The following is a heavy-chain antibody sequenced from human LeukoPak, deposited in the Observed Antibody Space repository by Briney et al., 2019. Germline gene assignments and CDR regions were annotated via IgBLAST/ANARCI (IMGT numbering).Heavy chain of an antibody. CDR1: GYILTTYG. V-gene: IGHV1-18*01. CDR2: ISAYNGDT. D-gene: IGHD6-19*01. J-gene: IGHJ4*02. Sequence: ASVKVSCKASGYILTTYGISWVRQAPGQGLEWMGWISAYNGDTDFAQHLQGRVSMTIDASTNTAYMELRSLRSDDTAVYYCARAVKYRSGPLTDLLPYYFDYWGQGTLVTVSS. CDR3: ARAVKYRSGPLTDLLPYYFDY.